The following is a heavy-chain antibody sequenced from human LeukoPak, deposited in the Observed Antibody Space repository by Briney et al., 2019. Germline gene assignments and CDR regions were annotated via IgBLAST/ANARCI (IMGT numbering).Heavy chain of an antibody. J-gene: IGHJ4*02. CDR2: IYSGGST. CDR3: ARLNSGWFDY. D-gene: IGHD6-19*01. CDR1: GFTFSSYA. V-gene: IGHV3-66*04. Sequence: GGSLRLSCAASGFTFSSYAMHWVRQAPGKGLEWVSVIYSGGSTYYADSVKGRFTISRDNSKNTLYLQMNSLRAEDTAVYYCARLNSGWFDYWGQGTLVTVSS.